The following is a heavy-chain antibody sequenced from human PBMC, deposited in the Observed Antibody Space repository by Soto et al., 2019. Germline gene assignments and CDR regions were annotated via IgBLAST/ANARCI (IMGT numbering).Heavy chain of an antibody. Sequence: GGSLRLFCAASGFTFDDYTMHWVRQAPGKGLEWVSLISWDGGSTYYADSVKGRFTISRDNSKNSLYLQMNSLRTEDTALYYCAKDQNYYDSSGYYDRWGQGTLVTVSS. V-gene: IGHV3-43*01. D-gene: IGHD3-22*01. CDR3: AKDQNYYDSSGYYDR. CDR1: GFTFDDYT. CDR2: ISWDGGST. J-gene: IGHJ5*02.